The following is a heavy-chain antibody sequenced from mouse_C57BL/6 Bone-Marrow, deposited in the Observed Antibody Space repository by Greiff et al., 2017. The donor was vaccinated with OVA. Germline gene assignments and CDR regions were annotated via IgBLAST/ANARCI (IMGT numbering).Heavy chain of an antibody. CDR2: INPNNGGT. CDR1: GYTFTDYY. V-gene: IGHV1-26*01. Sequence: VQLQQSGPELVKPGASVKISCKASGYTFTDYYMNWVKQSHGKSLEWIGDINPNNGGTSYNQKFKGKATLTVDKSSSTAYMGLRSLTSEDSAVYYCARKRDYYGSSSPYYFDYWGQGTTLTVSS. J-gene: IGHJ2*01. D-gene: IGHD1-1*01. CDR3: ARKRDYYGSSSPYYFDY.